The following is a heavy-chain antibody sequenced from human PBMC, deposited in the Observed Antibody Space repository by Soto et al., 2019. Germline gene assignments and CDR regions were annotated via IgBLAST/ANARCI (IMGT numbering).Heavy chain of an antibody. CDR2: IYYSGST. CDR1: GGSINNYY. V-gene: IGHV4-30-4*08. J-gene: IGHJ5*02. Sequence: SETLSLTCTVSGGSINNYYWSWIRQPPGKGLEWIGYIYYSGSTYYNPSLKSRVTISVDTSKNQFSLKLSSVTAADTAVYYCARDSQWLDRWGQGTLVTVSS. D-gene: IGHD5-12*01. CDR3: ARDSQWLDR.